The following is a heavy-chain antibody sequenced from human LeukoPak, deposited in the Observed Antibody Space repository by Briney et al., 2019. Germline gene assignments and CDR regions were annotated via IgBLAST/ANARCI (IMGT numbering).Heavy chain of an antibody. J-gene: IGHJ4*02. CDR2: ISSSGSTI. CDR1: GFTFSTSA. Sequence: GGSLRLSCAASGFTFSTSAMNWVRQAPGKGLEWVSYISSSGSTIYYADSVKGRFTISRDNAKNSLYLQMNSLRAEDTAVYYCARRGGYYYDSSGYYYRRPLDYWGQGTLVTVSS. D-gene: IGHD3-22*01. CDR3: ARRGGYYYDSSGYYYRRPLDY. V-gene: IGHV3-48*03.